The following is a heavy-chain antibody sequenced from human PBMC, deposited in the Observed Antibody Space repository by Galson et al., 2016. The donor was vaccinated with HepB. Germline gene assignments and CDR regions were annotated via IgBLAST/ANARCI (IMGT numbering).Heavy chain of an antibody. CDR1: GFNFGNSW. Sequence: SLRLSCAASGFNFGNSWMHWVRQAPGKGLMWVSIISSDGNTIFYADSMKGRFTISRDNAKSTLNLQMDNLRAEDMGVYFCTRHSTLGYNWNDGRGVYGMDVWGQGTTVTVSS. D-gene: IGHD1-1*01. CDR2: ISSDGNTI. J-gene: IGHJ6*02. CDR3: TRHSTLGYNWNDGRGVYGMDV. V-gene: IGHV3-74*01.